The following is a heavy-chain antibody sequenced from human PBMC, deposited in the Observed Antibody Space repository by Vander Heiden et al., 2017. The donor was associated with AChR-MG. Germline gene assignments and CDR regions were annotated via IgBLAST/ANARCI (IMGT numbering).Heavy chain of an antibody. CDR2: IIPIFGTA. CDR1: GGTFSSYA. J-gene: IGHJ4*02. D-gene: IGHD5-12*01. CDR3: ARDGSRGYSGYATWGSLFDY. Sequence: QVQLVQSGAEVKKPGSSVKVSCKASGGTFSSYAISWVRQAPGQGLEWMGGIIPIFGTANYAQKFQGRVTITADKSTSTAYMELSSLRSEDTAVYYCARDGSRGYSGYATWGSLFDYWGQGTLVTVSS. V-gene: IGHV1-69*06.